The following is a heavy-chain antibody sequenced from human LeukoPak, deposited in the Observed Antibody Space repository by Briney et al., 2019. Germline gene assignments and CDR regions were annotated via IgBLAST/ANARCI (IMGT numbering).Heavy chain of an antibody. V-gene: IGHV1-3*01. CDR1: GYTFTSYA. Sequence: GASVKVSCKASGYTFTSYAVHWVRQAPGQRLEWMGWINAGNGDTKYSQKFQGRVTITTNTSASTSYMELSSLRSEDTAVYYCARESPQRSGCSYPHWGQGTLVTVSS. J-gene: IGHJ4*02. CDR3: ARESPQRSGCSYPH. CDR2: INAGNGDT. D-gene: IGHD5-18*01.